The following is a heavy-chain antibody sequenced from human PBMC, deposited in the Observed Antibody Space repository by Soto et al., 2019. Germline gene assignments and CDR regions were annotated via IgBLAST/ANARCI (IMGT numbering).Heavy chain of an antibody. CDR2: ILPVFGTA. CDR3: AGGRTIFGVAYWYFDL. CDR1: GGTFSTSI. V-gene: IGHV1-69*01. Sequence: QVHLVQSGAEVKKPGSSVKVSCKASGGTFSTSIFSWVRQAPGQGLEWMGGILPVFGTANYAQKFQGRVTITADESTNTLYMDLRSLRSEDTAVYFCAGGRTIFGVAYWYFDLWGRGTPVTVSS. D-gene: IGHD3-3*01. J-gene: IGHJ2*01.